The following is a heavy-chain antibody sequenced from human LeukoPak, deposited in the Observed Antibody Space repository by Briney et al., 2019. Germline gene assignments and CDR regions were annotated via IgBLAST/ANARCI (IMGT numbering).Heavy chain of an antibody. Sequence: GGSLRLSCAASGFTFSSYWMSWVRQAPGKGLEWVANIKEGGSEKYYVDSVEGRFTISRDNAKNSLYLQMNRLRDEDTAVYYCARDLKHYYGSGSYSDYWGQGTLVTVSS. CDR2: IKEGGSEK. D-gene: IGHD3-10*01. V-gene: IGHV3-7*04. J-gene: IGHJ4*02. CDR1: GFTFSSYW. CDR3: ARDLKHYYGSGSYSDY.